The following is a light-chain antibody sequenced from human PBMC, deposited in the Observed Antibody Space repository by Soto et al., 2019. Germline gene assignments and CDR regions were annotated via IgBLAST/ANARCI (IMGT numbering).Light chain of an antibody. J-gene: IGKJ1*01. CDR2: GAS. Sequence: SPPPVTLSLSTGVGVTLSCRARQSVSANLARYQHNPGQAPRLLIYGASTRATGIPARSSGSGSGTEFTLTIISLESEDFTVCYCQQYKQLPTFGQLTNVAIK. V-gene: IGKV3-15*01. CDR1: QSVSAN. CDR3: QQYKQLPT.